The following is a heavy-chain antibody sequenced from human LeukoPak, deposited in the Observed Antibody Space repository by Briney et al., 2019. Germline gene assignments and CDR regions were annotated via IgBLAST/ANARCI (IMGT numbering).Heavy chain of an antibody. CDR3: AKASGSVGYYYFDS. D-gene: IGHD3-22*01. CDR2: ITGSGGSA. V-gene: IGHV3-23*01. Sequence: PGGSLRLSCAASGFTFSNYAMSWVRQAPGKGLELVSAITGSGGSAYYTDSVTGRFTISRDSSKNTLYLQINSLRAEDTAVYYCAKASGSVGYYYFDSWGQGTLVTVSS. J-gene: IGHJ4*02. CDR1: GFTFSNYA.